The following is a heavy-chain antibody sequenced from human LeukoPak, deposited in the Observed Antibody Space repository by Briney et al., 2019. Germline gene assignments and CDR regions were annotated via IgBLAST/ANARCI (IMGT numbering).Heavy chain of an antibody. CDR2: ISWDGGST. J-gene: IGHJ6*03. Sequence: WIRQPPGKGLEWVSLISWDGGSTYYADSVKGRFTISRDNSKNSLYLQMNSLRAGDTALYYCAKSHHYYYYMDVWGKGTTVTVSS. V-gene: IGHV3-43D*03. CDR3: AKSHHYYYYMDV.